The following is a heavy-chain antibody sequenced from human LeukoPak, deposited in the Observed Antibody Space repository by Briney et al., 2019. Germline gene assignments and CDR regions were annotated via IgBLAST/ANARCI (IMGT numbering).Heavy chain of an antibody. CDR3: VTALTRDSSGWYVIDY. CDR2: IYYSGST. J-gene: IGHJ4*02. CDR1: GGPTSTSSTH. Sequence: PSEALSPTCTVSGGPTSTSSTHWGWVRQPPGKGLEWIGSIYYSGSTYYSPSLKSRVTISVDTSKNQFSLWLTSVTAADTAVYYCVTALTRDSSGWYVIDYWGQGTLVTVSS. V-gene: IGHV4-39*01. D-gene: IGHD6-19*01.